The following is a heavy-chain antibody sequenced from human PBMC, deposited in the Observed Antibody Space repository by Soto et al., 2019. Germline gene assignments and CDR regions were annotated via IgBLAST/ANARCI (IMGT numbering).Heavy chain of an antibody. CDR1: GFTFSSYW. D-gene: IGHD3-10*01. CDR2: IKQDGSEK. Sequence: GGSLRLSCAASGFTFSSYWMSWVRQAPGKGLEWVANIKQDGSEKYYVDSVKGRFTISRDNAKNSLYLQMNSLRAEDTAVYYCASYSYVSGSRSFDYWGQGTLVTVSS. J-gene: IGHJ4*02. CDR3: ASYSYVSGSRSFDY. V-gene: IGHV3-7*05.